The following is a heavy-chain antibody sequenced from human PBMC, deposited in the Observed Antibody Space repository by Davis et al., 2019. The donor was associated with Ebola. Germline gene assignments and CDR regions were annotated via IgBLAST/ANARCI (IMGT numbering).Heavy chain of an antibody. J-gene: IGHJ6*02. V-gene: IGHV1-46*01. Sequence: ASVKVSCKASGYTFTSYGISWVRQAPGQGLEWMGIINPSGGSTSYAQKFQGRVTMTRDTSTSTVYMELSSLRSEDTAVYYCARDLYYDFWSGYSSYYYYGMDVWGQGTTVTVSS. CDR3: ARDLYYDFWSGYSSYYYYGMDV. D-gene: IGHD3-3*01. CDR2: INPSGGST. CDR1: GYTFTSYG.